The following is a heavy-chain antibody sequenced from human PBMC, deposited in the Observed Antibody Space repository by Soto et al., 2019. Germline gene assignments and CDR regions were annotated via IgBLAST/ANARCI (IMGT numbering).Heavy chain of an antibody. CDR2: IYPGDSDT. CDR3: ARYRTRWYYYDSSEDY. V-gene: IGHV5-51*01. Sequence: PGESLKISCKGSGYSFTSYWIGWVRQMPGKGLEWMGIIYPGDSDTRYSPSFQGQVTISADKSISTAYLQWSSLKASDTAMYYCARYRTRWYYYDSSEDYWGQGTLVTVSS. CDR1: GYSFTSYW. D-gene: IGHD3-22*01. J-gene: IGHJ4*02.